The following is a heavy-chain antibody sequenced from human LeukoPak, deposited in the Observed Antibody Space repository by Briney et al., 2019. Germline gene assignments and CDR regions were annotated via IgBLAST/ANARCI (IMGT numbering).Heavy chain of an antibody. CDR1: GFTFSRHG. V-gene: IGHV3-23*01. CDR2: ISPSGDRT. CDR3: AKHGDWLRLEH. D-gene: IGHD5-12*01. Sequence: PGGSLRLSCAASGFTFSRHGMNWVRQAPGKGLEWVSGISPSGDRTYYADSVKGRFTISRDNSEHMVYLQLNSLIAEDRAIYYCAKHGDWLRLEHWGPGTPVTVSS. J-gene: IGHJ4*02.